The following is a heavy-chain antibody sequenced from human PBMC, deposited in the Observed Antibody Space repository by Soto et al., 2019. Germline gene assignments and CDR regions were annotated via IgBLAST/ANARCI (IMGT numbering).Heavy chain of an antibody. V-gene: IGHV3-74*01. J-gene: IGHJ5*02. CDR3: ARDAGINRFDP. Sequence: GGSLRLSCAASGFTFSSYWMHWVRQAPGKGLLCVSRINSDGSSTSYADSVKGRFTISRDNAKNTLYLQMNSLRAEDTAVYYCARDAGINRFDPWGQGTLVTVSS. CDR1: GFTFSSYW. CDR2: INSDGSST.